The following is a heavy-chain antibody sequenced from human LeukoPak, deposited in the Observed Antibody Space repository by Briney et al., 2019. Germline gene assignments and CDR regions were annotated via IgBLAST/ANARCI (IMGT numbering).Heavy chain of an antibody. CDR3: ARPYDNVTGYLDY. V-gene: IGHV3-9*01. CDR2: ISWNSGII. Sequence: PGGSLRLSCTASGFTFDDYAMHWVRQAPGKGLEWASGISWNSGIIGSADSVKGRFTISRDNAKNSLYLQMNSLRTEDTAFYYCARPYDNVTGYLDYWGQGTLVTVSS. J-gene: IGHJ4*02. CDR1: GFTFDDYA. D-gene: IGHD3-9*01.